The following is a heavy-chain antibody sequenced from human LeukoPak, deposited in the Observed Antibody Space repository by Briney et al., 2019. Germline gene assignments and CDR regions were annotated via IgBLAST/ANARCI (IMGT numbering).Heavy chain of an antibody. CDR3: ARMVRGVITDAFDI. CDR2: IDWDDDK. J-gene: IGHJ3*02. CDR1: GFSLSTSGMC. D-gene: IGHD3-10*01. Sequence: SGPALVKPTQTLTLTCTFSGFSLSTSGMCVSWIRQPPGKALEWLARIDWDDDKYYSTSLKTRLTISKDTSKNQVVLTITNMDPVDTATCYCARMVRGVITDAFDIWGQGTMVTVSS. V-gene: IGHV2-70*11.